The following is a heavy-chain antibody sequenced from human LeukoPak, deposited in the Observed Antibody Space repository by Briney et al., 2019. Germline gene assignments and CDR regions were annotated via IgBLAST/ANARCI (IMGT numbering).Heavy chain of an antibody. J-gene: IGHJ4*02. Sequence: ASVKVSCKASGYTFTTYYMHWVRQAPGQGLEWMGWINAGNGNTHYSQEFQGRVTITRDTSASTVYMELSSLRSEDMAVYYCARGRPGTYFDYWGQGTLVTVSS. CDR1: GYTFTTYY. CDR3: ARGRPGTYFDY. V-gene: IGHV1-3*03. CDR2: INAGNGNT.